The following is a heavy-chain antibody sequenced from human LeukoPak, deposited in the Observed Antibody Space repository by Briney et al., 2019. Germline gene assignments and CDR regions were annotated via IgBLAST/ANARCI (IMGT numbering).Heavy chain of an antibody. V-gene: IGHV3-23*01. D-gene: IGHD2-15*01. CDR3: ARNCSVGSCYVY. J-gene: IGHJ4*02. CDR2: ISGSGAYT. CDR1: GFTFITYA. Sequence: GGSLRLSCAASGFTFITYAMSWVRQAPGKGLEWVSSISGSGAYTYYADSVKGRFTISRDNSQNTLYLQMNSLRVEDTAIYYCARNCSVGSCYVYWGQGPLASVSS.